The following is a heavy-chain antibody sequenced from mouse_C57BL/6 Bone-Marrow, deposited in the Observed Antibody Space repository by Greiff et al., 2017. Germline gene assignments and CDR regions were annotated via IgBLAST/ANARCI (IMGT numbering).Heavy chain of an antibody. V-gene: IGHV5-4*01. J-gene: IGHJ3*01. CDR1: GFTFSSYA. CDR3: ARDKGYDYDGFAY. CDR2: ISDGGSYT. D-gene: IGHD2-4*01. Sequence: EVQRVESGGGLVKPGGSLKLSCAASGFTFSSYAMSWVRQTPEKRLEWVATISDGGSYTYYPGNVKGRFTISRDNAKNNLYLQMSHLKSEDTAMYYCARDKGYDYDGFAYWGQGTLVTVSA.